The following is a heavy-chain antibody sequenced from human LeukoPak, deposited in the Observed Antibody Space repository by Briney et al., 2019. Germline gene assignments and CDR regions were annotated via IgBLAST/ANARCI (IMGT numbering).Heavy chain of an antibody. J-gene: IGHJ6*03. CDR1: GGTFSSYA. Sequence: SVKVSCKASGGTFSSYAISWVRQAPGQGLEWMGGIIPIFGTANYAQKFQGRVTITADESTSTAYMELSSLRSEDTAVYYCARYYDFWSGTGVYYYMDVWGKGTTVTVSS. CDR2: IIPIFGTA. D-gene: IGHD3-3*01. V-gene: IGHV1-69*13. CDR3: ARYYDFWSGTGVYYYMDV.